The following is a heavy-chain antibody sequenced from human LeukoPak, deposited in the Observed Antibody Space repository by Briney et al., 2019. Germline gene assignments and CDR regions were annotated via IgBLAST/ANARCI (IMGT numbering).Heavy chain of an antibody. CDR3: ATSRIAVAGTGLDY. CDR1: GGTFSRYA. CDR2: ILPIIGTA. Sequence: ASVKVSCKASGGTFSRYAISWVRQAPGQGLEWTGGILPIIGTANYAQRFQGRVTITADESTSTAYMELSSLRSEDTAVYCCATSRIAVAGTGLDYWGQGTLVTVSS. D-gene: IGHD6-19*01. V-gene: IGHV1-69*13. J-gene: IGHJ4*02.